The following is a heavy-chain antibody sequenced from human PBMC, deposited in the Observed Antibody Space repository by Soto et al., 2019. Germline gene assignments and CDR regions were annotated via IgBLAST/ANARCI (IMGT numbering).Heavy chain of an antibody. V-gene: IGHV1-18*01. CDR2: ISPYNGNT. Sequence: ASVKVSCKSSGHTFTTYGISWVRQAPEQGLEWMGWISPYNGNTNYAQKLQGRVTLTTDTSTRTAYMELRSLRFDDTAVYYCARGDYYFDYWGQGTLVTVSS. CDR3: ARGDYYFDY. CDR1: GHTFTTYG. D-gene: IGHD2-21*02. J-gene: IGHJ4*02.